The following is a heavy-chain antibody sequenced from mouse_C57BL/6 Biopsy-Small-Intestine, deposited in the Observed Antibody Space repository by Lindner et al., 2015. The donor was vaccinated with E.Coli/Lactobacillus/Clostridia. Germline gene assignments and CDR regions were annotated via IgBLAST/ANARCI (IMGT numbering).Heavy chain of an antibody. CDR2: IYYSGTI. Sequence: VQLQESGPGLVKPSQTVFLTCTVTGISITTGNYRWSWIRQFPGNELEWIGYIYYSGTITYNPSLTSRTTITRDTPKNQFFLEMNSLTAEDTATYYCALVANYAMDYWGQGTSVTVSS. J-gene: IGHJ4*01. CDR1: GISITTGNYR. CDR3: ALVANYAMDY. V-gene: IGHV3-5*01. D-gene: IGHD1-1*01.